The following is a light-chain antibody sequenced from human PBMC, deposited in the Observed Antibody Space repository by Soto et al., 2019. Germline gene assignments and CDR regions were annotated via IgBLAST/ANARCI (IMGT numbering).Light chain of an antibody. CDR2: DAS. J-gene: IGKJ4*01. CDR1: QNIKTY. Sequence: DIRTTQSPSSLSASVGDRVTITCRASQNIKTYLNWYQHKSGEAPKLLIYDASNLQGGVPSRFSGSGSGTDFTLTISSLQPEDFATYYCQQSYSTPLTFGGGTKVEIK. V-gene: IGKV1-39*01. CDR3: QQSYSTPLT.